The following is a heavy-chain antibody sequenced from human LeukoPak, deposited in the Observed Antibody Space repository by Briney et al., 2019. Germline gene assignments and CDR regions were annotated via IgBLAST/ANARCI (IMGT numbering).Heavy chain of an antibody. Sequence: GGSLRLSCAASGFTFSSYAMHWVRQAPGKGLDWVAVISYDGSNKYYADSVKGRFTISRDNSKNTLYLQMNSLRAEDTAVYYCARGAFGCSSTSCYAEIFDYWGQGTLVTVSS. CDR3: ARGAFGCSSTSCYAEIFDY. V-gene: IGHV3-30*04. CDR1: GFTFSSYA. CDR2: ISYDGSNK. D-gene: IGHD2-2*01. J-gene: IGHJ4*02.